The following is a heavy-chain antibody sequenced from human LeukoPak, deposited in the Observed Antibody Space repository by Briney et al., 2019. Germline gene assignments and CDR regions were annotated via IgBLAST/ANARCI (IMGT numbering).Heavy chain of an antibody. D-gene: IGHD5-18*01. CDR2: ISYDGSNK. J-gene: IGHJ3*02. Sequence: PGGSLRLSCAASGFTFSSYAMHWVRQAPGKGLEWVAVISYDGSNKYYADSVKGRFTISRDNSKNTLYLQMNSLRAEDTAVYYCARESRYGKGAFDIWGQGTMVTVSS. CDR3: ARESRYGKGAFDI. V-gene: IGHV3-30-3*01. CDR1: GFTFSSYA.